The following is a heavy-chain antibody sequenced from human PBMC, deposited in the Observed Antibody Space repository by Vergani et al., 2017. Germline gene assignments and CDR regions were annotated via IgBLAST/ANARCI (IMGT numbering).Heavy chain of an antibody. CDR1: GGSFSGYY. CDR3: SRGVGYCSSTSCYYYYGMDV. V-gene: IGHV4-34*01. Sequence: QVQLQQWGAGLLKPSETLSLTCAVYGGSFSGYYWSWIRQPPGKGLEWIGEINHSGSTNYNPSLKSPVTISVDTSKNQFSLKLSSVTAADTAVYYCSRGVGYCSSTSCYYYYGMDVWGQGTTVTVSS. J-gene: IGHJ6*02. D-gene: IGHD2-2*01. CDR2: INHSGST.